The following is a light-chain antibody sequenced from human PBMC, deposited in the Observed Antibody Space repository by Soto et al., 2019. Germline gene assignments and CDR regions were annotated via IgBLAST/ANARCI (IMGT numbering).Light chain of an antibody. CDR1: QSVSSSY. CDR2: GAS. Sequence: EIVLTQSPGTLSLSPGERATLSCRASQSVSSSYLAWYQQKPGQAPRLLIYGASSRATGIPDRFSGSGSGTYFPLTISRLEPEDFAVYYCQQYGSSPHTFGQGTKLEIK. J-gene: IGKJ2*01. CDR3: QQYGSSPHT. V-gene: IGKV3-20*01.